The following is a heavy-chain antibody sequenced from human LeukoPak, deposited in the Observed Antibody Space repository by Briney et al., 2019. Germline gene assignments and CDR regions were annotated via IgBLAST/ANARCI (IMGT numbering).Heavy chain of an antibody. CDR1: GFTFSSYA. J-gene: IGHJ4*02. D-gene: IGHD3-10*01. Sequence: PGRCLRLSCAASGFTFSSYAMSWARHAPGEGLEWVSSISGSGGSTYYADSVKGRFTISRDNSKNTLYLQMNSLRAEDTAVYYCAKGGRLLWFGEPTDFFDYWGQGTLVTVSS. V-gene: IGHV3-23*01. CDR2: ISGSGGST. CDR3: AKGGRLLWFGEPTDFFDY.